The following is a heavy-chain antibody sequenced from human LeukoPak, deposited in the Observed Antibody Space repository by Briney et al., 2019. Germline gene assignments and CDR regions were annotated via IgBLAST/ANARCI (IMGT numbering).Heavy chain of an antibody. CDR3: ARHHDYDFWSGYSYFDY. CDR1: GGSISSYS. V-gene: IGHV4-4*09. D-gene: IGHD3-3*01. J-gene: IGHJ4*02. Sequence: SETLSLTCTVSGGSISSYSWSWIRQPPGKGLEWIGYIYTSGSTNYNPSLKSRVTISVDTSKNQFSLKLSSVTAADTAVYYCARHHDYDFWSGYSYFDYWGQGTLVTVSS. CDR2: IYTSGST.